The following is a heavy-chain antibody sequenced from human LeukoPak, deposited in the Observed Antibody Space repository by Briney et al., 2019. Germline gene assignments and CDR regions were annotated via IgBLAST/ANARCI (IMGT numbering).Heavy chain of an antibody. V-gene: IGHV3-23*01. CDR1: GFTFSSYA. J-gene: IGHJ4*02. CDR3: ARDSGYSYADDY. CDR2: ISGSGGST. Sequence: PGGPLRLSCAASGFTFSSYAMSWVRQAPGKGLEWVSAISGSGGSTYYADSVKGRFTISRDNSKNTLYLQMSSLRDEDTAVYYCARDSGYSYADDYWGQGTLVTVSS. D-gene: IGHD5-18*01.